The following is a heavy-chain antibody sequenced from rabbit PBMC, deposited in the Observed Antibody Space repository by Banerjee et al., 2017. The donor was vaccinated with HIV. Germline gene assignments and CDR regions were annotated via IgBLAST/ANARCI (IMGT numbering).Heavy chain of an antibody. CDR2: INTSTGNT. Sequence: QEQLEESGGDLVKPGGTLTLTCTASGFSFSNKYVMCWVRQAPGKGLEWIGCINTSTGNTVYASWAKGRFTLSKTSSTTVTLQMTSLTAADTATYFCARDPAGGGNYYTLWGPGTLVTVS. D-gene: IGHD8-1*01. J-gene: IGHJ4*01. V-gene: IGHV1S45*01. CDR1: GFSFSNKYV. CDR3: ARDPAGGGNYYTL.